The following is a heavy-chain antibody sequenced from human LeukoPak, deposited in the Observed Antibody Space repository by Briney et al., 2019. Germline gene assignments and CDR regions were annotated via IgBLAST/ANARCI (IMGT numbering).Heavy chain of an antibody. CDR2: INHSGST. Sequence: PSETLSLTCAVYGGSFSGYYWSWIRQPPGKGLEWIGEINHSGSTNYNPSLKSRVTISVDTSKNQFSLKLSSVTAADTAVYYCARGDPPIVVVPAALPYYYYGMGVWGQGTTVTVSS. CDR3: ARGDPPIVVVPAALPYYYYGMGV. J-gene: IGHJ6*02. D-gene: IGHD2-2*01. V-gene: IGHV4-34*01. CDR1: GGSFSGYY.